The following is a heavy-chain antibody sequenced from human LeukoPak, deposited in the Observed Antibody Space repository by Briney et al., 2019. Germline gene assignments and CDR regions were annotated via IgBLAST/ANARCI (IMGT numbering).Heavy chain of an antibody. J-gene: IGHJ5*02. D-gene: IGHD6-19*01. CDR3: ATLAVAGVNWFDP. Sequence: ASVKVSCKASGYTFTSYDINWVRQATGQGLEWMGRINPNSGGTNYAQKFQGRVTMTRDTSISTAYMELSRLRSDDTAVYYCATLAVAGVNWFDPWGQGTLVTVSS. CDR1: GYTFTSYD. CDR2: INPNSGGT. V-gene: IGHV1-2*06.